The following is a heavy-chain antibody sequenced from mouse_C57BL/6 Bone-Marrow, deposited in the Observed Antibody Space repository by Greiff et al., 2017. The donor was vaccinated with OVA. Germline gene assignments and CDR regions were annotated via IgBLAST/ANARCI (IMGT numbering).Heavy chain of an antibody. D-gene: IGHD2-3*01. CDR3: TRWLLRFDY. CDR1: GFTFSNYW. CDR2: LRLKSDNYAT. Sequence: DVKLQESGGGLVQPGGSMTLSCVASGFTFSNYWMNWVRQSPEKGLEWVAQLRLKSDNYATPYAESVKGRFTISRDDSKSSVYLQMNNLSAEDTGIYYCTRWLLRFDYWGQGTTLTVSS. V-gene: IGHV6-3*01. J-gene: IGHJ2*01.